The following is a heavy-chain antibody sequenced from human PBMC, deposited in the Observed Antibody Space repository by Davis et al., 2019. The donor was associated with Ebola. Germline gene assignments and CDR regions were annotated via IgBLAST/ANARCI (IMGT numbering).Heavy chain of an antibody. CDR3: ARDSGYCTGGVCYSPYYYGMDV. Sequence: ASVQVSCKASGYTFTSYGISWVRQAPGQGLQWMGWISAYNGNTNYAQKFQGRVTMTTDTSTSTAYMELRSLRSDDTAVYYCARDSGYCTGGVCYSPYYYGMDVWGQGTTVTVSS. CDR1: GYTFTSYG. V-gene: IGHV1-18*01. D-gene: IGHD2-8*02. J-gene: IGHJ6*02. CDR2: ISAYNGNT.